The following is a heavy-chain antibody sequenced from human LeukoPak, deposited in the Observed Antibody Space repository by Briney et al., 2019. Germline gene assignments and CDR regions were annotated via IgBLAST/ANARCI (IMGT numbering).Heavy chain of an antibody. CDR2: ISYSGST. CDR1: GGSISSYY. D-gene: IGHD6-6*01. J-gene: IGHJ4*02. CDR3: ARLYSSSLGRAFDY. Sequence: SETLSLTCTVSGGSISSYYWSWIRQPPGKGLEWIGYISYSGSTNYNPSLKSRVTISVDTSKTQFSLKLSSVTAADMAVYYCARLYSSSLGRAFDYWGQGTLVTVFS. V-gene: IGHV4-59*01.